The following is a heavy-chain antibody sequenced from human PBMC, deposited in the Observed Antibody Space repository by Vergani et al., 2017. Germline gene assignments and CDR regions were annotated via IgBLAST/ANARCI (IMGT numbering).Heavy chain of an antibody. CDR1: GGSISSGGYY. CDR2: IYYSGST. CDR3: AKDREMATIRGDWFDP. J-gene: IGHJ5*02. D-gene: IGHD5-24*01. Sequence: QVQLQESGPGLVKPSQTLSLTCTVSGGSISSGGYYWSWIRQHPGKGLEWIGYIYYSGSTYYNPSLKSRVTISVDTSKNQFSLKLSSVTAADTAVYYCAKDREMATIRGDWFDPWGQGTLVTVSS. V-gene: IGHV4-31*03.